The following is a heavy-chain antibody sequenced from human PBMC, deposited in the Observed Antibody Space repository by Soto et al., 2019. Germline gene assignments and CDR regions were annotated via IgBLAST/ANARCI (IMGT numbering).Heavy chain of an antibody. CDR3: ARVESRGRRDY. CDR2: INHSGST. Sequence: QVQLQQWGAGLLKPSETLSLTCAVYGGSFSGYYWSWIRQPPGKGLEWIGEINHSGSTNYNPSLKSRVTISVDPSKNQFSLKLSSVTAADTAVYYWARVESRGRRDYWGQGTLVTVSS. D-gene: IGHD3-22*01. CDR1: GGSFSGYY. J-gene: IGHJ4*02. V-gene: IGHV4-34*01.